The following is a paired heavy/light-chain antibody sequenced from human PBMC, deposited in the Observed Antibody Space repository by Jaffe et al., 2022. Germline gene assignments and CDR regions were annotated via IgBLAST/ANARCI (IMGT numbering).Heavy chain of an antibody. CDR1: GGSFSGYY. V-gene: IGHV4-34*01. CDR3: ARGTKSGSYYPSYDYYFDY. Sequence: QVQLQQWGAGLLKPSETLSLTCAVYGGSFSGYYWSWIRQPPGKGLEWIGEINHSGSTNYNPSLKSRVTISVDTSKNQFSLKLSSVTAADTAVYYCARGTKSGSYYPSYDYYFDYWGQGTLVTVSS. D-gene: IGHD1-26*01. CDR2: INHSGST. J-gene: IGHJ4*02.
Light chain of an antibody. CDR2: EGS. Sequence: QSALTQPASVSGSPGQSITISCTGTSSDVGSYNLVSWYQQHPGKAPKLMIYEGSKRPSGVSNRFSGSKSGNTASLTISGLQAEDEADYYCCSYAGSSTHYVFGTGTKVTVL. J-gene: IGLJ1*01. V-gene: IGLV2-23*01. CDR3: CSYAGSSTHYV. CDR1: SSDVGSYNL.